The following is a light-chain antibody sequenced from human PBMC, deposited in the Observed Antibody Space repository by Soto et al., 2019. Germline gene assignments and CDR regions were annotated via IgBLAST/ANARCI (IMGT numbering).Light chain of an antibody. CDR2: GDS. V-gene: IGLV3-9*01. CDR1: NIGSQN. Sequence: SYELIQPLSVAVALGQTARITCGGNNIGSQNVHWYQQKPGQAPVLVIYGDSNRPSGIPERFSGSNSGNTATVTISRAQAGDEADYYCQVWDSSTVVFGGGTKLTVL. CDR3: QVWDSSTVV. J-gene: IGLJ2*01.